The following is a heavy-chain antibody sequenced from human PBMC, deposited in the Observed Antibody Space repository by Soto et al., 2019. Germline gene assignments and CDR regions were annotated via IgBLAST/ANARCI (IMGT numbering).Heavy chain of an antibody. CDR3: ARGLLGDCSGGSCYYEGFDY. CDR1: GGSFSGYY. J-gene: IGHJ4*02. D-gene: IGHD2-15*01. Sequence: SETLSLTCAVYGGSFSGYYWSWIRQPLGKGLEWIGEINHSGSTNYNPSLKSRVTISVDTSKNQFSLKLSSVTAADTAVYYCARGLLGDCSGGSCYYEGFDYWGQGTLVTVSS. V-gene: IGHV4-34*01. CDR2: INHSGST.